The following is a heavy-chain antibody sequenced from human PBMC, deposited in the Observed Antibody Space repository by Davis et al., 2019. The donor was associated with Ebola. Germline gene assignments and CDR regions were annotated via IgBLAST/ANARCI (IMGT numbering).Heavy chain of an antibody. J-gene: IGHJ4*02. CDR3: ARQRRLSGSYYFDY. V-gene: IGHV4-39*01. D-gene: IGHD1-26*01. CDR1: GGSIRSGTYY. Sequence: SETLSLTCTVSGGSIRSGTYYSGWIRQPPGKGLEWIGSIYYGGSTYYNPSLKTRVTISVDVSKNQFSLQLSSVTAAATAFYYCARQRRLSGSYYFDYWGQGSLATVSS. CDR2: IYYGGST.